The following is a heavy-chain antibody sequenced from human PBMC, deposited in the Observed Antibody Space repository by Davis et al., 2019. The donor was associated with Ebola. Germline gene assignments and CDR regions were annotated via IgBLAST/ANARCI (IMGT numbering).Heavy chain of an antibody. J-gene: IGHJ4*02. V-gene: IGHV3-66*01. D-gene: IGHD3-10*01. CDR1: GFTVSSNY. Sequence: GESLKISCAASGFTVSSNYMSWVRQAPGKGLEWVSVIYSGGSTYYADSVKGRITISRDNSKNTLYLQMNSLRAEDTAVYYCAIEWFGEFIGYWGQGTLVTVSS. CDR3: AIEWFGEFIGY. CDR2: IYSGGST.